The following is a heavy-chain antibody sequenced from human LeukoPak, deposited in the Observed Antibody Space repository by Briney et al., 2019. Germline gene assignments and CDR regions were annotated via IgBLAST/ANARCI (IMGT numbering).Heavy chain of an antibody. V-gene: IGHV3-30-3*01. J-gene: IGHJ4*02. CDR2: ISYDGSNK. Sequence: GRSLRLSCAASGFTFSSYAMHWVRQAPGKGLEWMAVISYDGSNKYYADSVKGRFTISRDNSKNTLYLQMNSLRAEDTAVYYCARDHYYGSVLDWWGQGTLVTVSS. CDR3: ARDHYYGSVLDW. CDR1: GFTFSSYA. D-gene: IGHD3-10*01.